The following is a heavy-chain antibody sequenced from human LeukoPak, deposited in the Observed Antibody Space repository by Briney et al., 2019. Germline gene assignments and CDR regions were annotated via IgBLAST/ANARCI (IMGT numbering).Heavy chain of an antibody. J-gene: IGHJ3*02. CDR3: AEGPPHDAFDI. V-gene: IGHV4-61*01. Sequence: SETLSLTCTVSGGSVSSGSYYWSWIRQPPGKGLEWIGYIYYSGSTNYNPSLKSRVAISVDTSKNQFSLKLSSVTAADTAVYYCAEGPPHDAFDIWGQGTMVTVSS. CDR1: GGSVSSGSYY. CDR2: IYYSGST.